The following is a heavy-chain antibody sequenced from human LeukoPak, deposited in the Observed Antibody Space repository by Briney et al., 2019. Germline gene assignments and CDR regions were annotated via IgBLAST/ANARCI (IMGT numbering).Heavy chain of an antibody. V-gene: IGHV4-61*02. J-gene: IGHJ4*02. D-gene: IGHD3-10*01. CDR1: GGSISSGSYY. Sequence: ASQTLSLTCTVSGGSISSGSYYWSWIRQPAGKGLEWIGRIYTSGSTNYNPSLKSRVTISVDTSKNQFSLKLSSVTAADTAVYYCARGVPSYYFDYWGQGTLVTVSS. CDR3: ARGVPSYYFDY. CDR2: IYTSGST.